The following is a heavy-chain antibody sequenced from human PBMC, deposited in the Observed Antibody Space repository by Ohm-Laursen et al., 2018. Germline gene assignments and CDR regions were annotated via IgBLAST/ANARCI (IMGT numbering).Heavy chain of an antibody. CDR2: ISSSSSYI. J-gene: IGHJ4*02. V-gene: IGHV3-21*01. Sequence: GSLRLSCSASGFTFSSYSMNWVRQAPGKGLEWVSSISSSSSYIYYADSVKGRFTISRDNAKNSLYLQMNSLRAEDTAVYYCARDRLPPHYDFWSGVKWGQGTLVTVSS. CDR1: GFTFSSYS. CDR3: ARDRLPPHYDFWSGVK. D-gene: IGHD3-3*01.